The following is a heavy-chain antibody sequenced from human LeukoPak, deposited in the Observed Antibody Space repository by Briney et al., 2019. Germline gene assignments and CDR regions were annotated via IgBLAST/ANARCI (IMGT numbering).Heavy chain of an antibody. CDR2: IYYSGST. D-gene: IGHD6-13*01. Sequence: SETLSLTCTVSGGSISSYYWSWIRQPPGKGLEWIGYIYYSGSTNYNPSLKSRVTISVDTPKNQFSLKLSSVTAADTAVYYCARRRSSSWYVFDYWGQGTLVTVSS. V-gene: IGHV4-59*08. CDR3: ARRRSSSWYVFDY. CDR1: GGSISSYY. J-gene: IGHJ4*02.